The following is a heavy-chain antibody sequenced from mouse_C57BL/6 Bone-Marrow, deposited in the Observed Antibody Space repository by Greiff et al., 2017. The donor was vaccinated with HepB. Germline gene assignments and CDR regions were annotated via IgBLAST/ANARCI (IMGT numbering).Heavy chain of an antibody. D-gene: IGHD1-1*01. CDR2: IDPENGDT. CDR1: GFNIKDDY. Sequence: VQLQQSGAELVRPGASVKLSCTASGFNIKDDYMHWVKQRPEQGLEWIGWIDPENGDTEYASKFQGKATITADTSSNTAYLQLSSLTSEDTAVYYCTGYYGSFDYWGQGTTLTDSS. CDR3: TGYYGSFDY. J-gene: IGHJ2*01. V-gene: IGHV14-4*01.